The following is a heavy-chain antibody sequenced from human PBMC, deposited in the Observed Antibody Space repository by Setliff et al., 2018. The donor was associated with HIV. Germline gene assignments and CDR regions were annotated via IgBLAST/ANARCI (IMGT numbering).Heavy chain of an antibody. Sequence: SETLSLTCAVFGGSFSGYYWSWIRQPPGKGLEWIGEINNSGSTNYNPSLKSRVTISEDTSKNQFYLKLSSVTAADTAVYYCAREHIAAPGMGFDPWGRGTLVTVSS. CDR1: GGSFSGYY. V-gene: IGHV4-34*01. CDR3: AREHIAAPGMGFDP. J-gene: IGHJ5*02. D-gene: IGHD6-13*01. CDR2: INNSGST.